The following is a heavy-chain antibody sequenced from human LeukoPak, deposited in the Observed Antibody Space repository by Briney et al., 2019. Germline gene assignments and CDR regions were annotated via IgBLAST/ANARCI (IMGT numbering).Heavy chain of an antibody. J-gene: IGHJ3*02. CDR1: GYTFSAYY. CDR3: ARAPNDAFDI. V-gene: IGHV1-2*02. Sequence: ASVKVSCKASGYTFSAYYIHWVRQAPGQGLEWMGWINPNSGGTYSAQKLQGRVTMTRDTSISTAYMELSRLRSDDTAVYYCARAPNDAFDIWGQGTMVTVSS. CDR2: INPNSGGT.